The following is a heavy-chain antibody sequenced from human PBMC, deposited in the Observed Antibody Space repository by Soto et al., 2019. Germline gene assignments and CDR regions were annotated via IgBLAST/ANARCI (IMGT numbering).Heavy chain of an antibody. J-gene: IGHJ4*02. V-gene: IGHV4-59*01. Sequence: SETLSLTCTVSGGSISSYYWSLSRQPPGKGLEWIGYIYYSGSTNYNPSLKSRVTISVDTSKNQFSLKLSSVTAADTAVYYCARARGHYYGSGFDYWGQGTLVTVSS. CDR2: IYYSGST. D-gene: IGHD3-10*01. CDR1: GGSISSYY. CDR3: ARARGHYYGSGFDY.